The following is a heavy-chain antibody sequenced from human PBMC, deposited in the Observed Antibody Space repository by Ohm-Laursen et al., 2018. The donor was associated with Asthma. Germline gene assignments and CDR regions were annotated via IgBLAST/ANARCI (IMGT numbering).Heavy chain of an antibody. CDR2: INPLGYEK. Sequence: GSLGLSCSASGVAFTDSWMSWVRQLPGGSLEWVAKINPLGYEKYYMDSVRGRFTVSRDNAKNSLYLEMNSLRVEDTAVYYCVTDAWWSYVHWGLGTLVTVSS. V-gene: IGHV3-7*01. CDR3: VTDAWWSYVH. CDR1: GVAFTDSW. J-gene: IGHJ4*02. D-gene: IGHD1-26*01.